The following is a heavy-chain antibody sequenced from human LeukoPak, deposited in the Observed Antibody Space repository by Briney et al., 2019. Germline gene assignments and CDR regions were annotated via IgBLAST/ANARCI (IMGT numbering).Heavy chain of an antibody. V-gene: IGHV3-48*01. CDR1: GFTVSSNY. D-gene: IGHD3-10*01. Sequence: GGSLRLSCAASGFTVSSNYMSWVRQAPGKGLEWVSYISSSSSTIYYADSVKGRFTISRDNAKNSLYLQMNSLRAEDTAVYYCAKVFYGSGSYFAFDYWGQGTLVTVSS. J-gene: IGHJ4*02. CDR2: ISSSSSTI. CDR3: AKVFYGSGSYFAFDY.